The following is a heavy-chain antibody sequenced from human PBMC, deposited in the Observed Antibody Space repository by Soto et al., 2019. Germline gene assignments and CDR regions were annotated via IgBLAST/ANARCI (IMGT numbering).Heavy chain of an antibody. CDR1: RFSFIGYY. CDR2: ISSSSSYT. J-gene: IGHJ6*02. Sequence: GGALRLSCAASRFSFIGYYMSWIRQASGHVMEWVSYISSSSSYTNYADSVKGRFTISRDNAKNSLYLQMNSLRAEDTAVYYWAMGQTTVTAMGMVVWGEGTAVSVS. D-gene: IGHD4-17*01. CDR3: AMGQTTVTAMGMVV. V-gene: IGHV3-11*06.